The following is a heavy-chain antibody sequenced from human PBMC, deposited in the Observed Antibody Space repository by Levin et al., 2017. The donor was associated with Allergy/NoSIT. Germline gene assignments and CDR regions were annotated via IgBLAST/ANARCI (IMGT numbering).Heavy chain of an antibody. D-gene: IGHD2-21*02. CDR1: GFTFTTSW. J-gene: IGHJ4*02. CDR3: ARVAVATAGIDS. Sequence: GGSLRLSCAASGFTFTTSWMHWVRQAPGKGLVWVARITPDGSGANYAGSLQGRFAISRDNAMTTVYLQINSLTVDDTAVYFCARVAVATAGIDSWGQGTLVTVSS. CDR2: ITPDGSGA. V-gene: IGHV3-74*01.